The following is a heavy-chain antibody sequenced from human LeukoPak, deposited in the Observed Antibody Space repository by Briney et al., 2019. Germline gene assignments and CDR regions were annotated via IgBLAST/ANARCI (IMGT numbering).Heavy chain of an antibody. CDR1: GFTATSIY. CDR3: ARLWSPKNWFAP. D-gene: IGHD3-16*01. CDR2: IYSGDST. Sequence: GGSLSLSRAASGFTATSIYMSCVPRAPGQGLEWGSVIYSGDSTYYAASLKSRFTISGENSKNTLYLEMSSLSAEDTAVYYCARLWSPKNWFAPWGRGTLVTVSS. J-gene: IGHJ5*02. V-gene: IGHV3-53*01.